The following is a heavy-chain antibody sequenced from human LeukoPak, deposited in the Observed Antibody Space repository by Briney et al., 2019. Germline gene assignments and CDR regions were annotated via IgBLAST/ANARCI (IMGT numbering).Heavy chain of an antibody. J-gene: IGHJ5*02. CDR2: IIPIFGTA. Sequence: SVKVSCKASGGTFSSYAISWVRQAPGQGLEWMGGIIPIFGTANYAQKFQGRVTITTDESTSTAYMELSSLRSEDTAVYYCARDYLGYCSSTSCSISWFDPWGQGTLVTVSS. V-gene: IGHV1-69*05. CDR3: ARDYLGYCSSTSCSISWFDP. CDR1: GGTFSSYA. D-gene: IGHD2-2*01.